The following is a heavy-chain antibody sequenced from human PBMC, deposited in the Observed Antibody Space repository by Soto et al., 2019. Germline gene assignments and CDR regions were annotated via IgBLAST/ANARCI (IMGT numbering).Heavy chain of an antibody. CDR1: GGTFSSYA. CDR2: IIPIFGTA. CDR3: SRSAGDIAARRSWFDP. J-gene: IGHJ5*02. V-gene: IGHV1-69*01. D-gene: IGHD6-6*01. Sequence: QVKLVQSGAEVKKPGSSVKVSCKASGGTFSSYAISWVRQAPGQGLEWMRGIIPIFGTANYAQKFQGRVTITADESTSTAYMELSSLRSEDTAVYYCSRSAGDIAARRSWFDPWGQGTLVTVSS.